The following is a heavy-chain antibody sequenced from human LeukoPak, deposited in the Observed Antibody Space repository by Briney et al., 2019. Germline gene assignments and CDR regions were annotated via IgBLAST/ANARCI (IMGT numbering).Heavy chain of an antibody. D-gene: IGHD3-3*01. V-gene: IGHV4-34*01. CDR1: GGSFSGYY. CDR2: INHSGST. CDR3: ARGPFWSGYYTGYYYYMDV. Sequence: SETLSLTCAVYGGSFSGYYWSWIRQPPGKGLEWIGEINHSGSTNYNPSLKSRVTISVDTSKNQFSLKLSSVTAADTAVYYCARGPFWSGYYTGYYYYMDVWGKGTTVTVSS. J-gene: IGHJ6*03.